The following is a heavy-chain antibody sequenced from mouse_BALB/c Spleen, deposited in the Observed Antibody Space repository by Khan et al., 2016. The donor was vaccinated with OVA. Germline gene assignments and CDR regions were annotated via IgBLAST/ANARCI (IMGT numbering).Heavy chain of an antibody. J-gene: IGHJ2*01. Sequence: EVQLVESGGGLLQPGGSRKLSCAASGFTFSRFGMHWFLQAPEKGLEWVAYIISGSGTIYYADTVKGRFTISRDNPKNTLFLQMTSLRSEDTAMYYCARDSNFDYWGQGTTLTVSS. CDR3: ARDSNFDY. CDR1: GFTFSRFG. V-gene: IGHV5-17*02. CDR2: IISGSGTI.